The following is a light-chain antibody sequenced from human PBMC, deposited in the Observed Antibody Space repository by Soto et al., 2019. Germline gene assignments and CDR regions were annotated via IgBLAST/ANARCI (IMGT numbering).Light chain of an antibody. Sequence: DTQMTQSPSSLSASVGDRVTITCQASQDISNYLNWYQQKPGKAPKLLIYDASNLETGVPSRFSGSGSGTDFTFTISSLQPEDIATYYCQQYDNLLRNTFGGGTKVEIK. V-gene: IGKV1-33*01. CDR3: QQYDNLLRNT. CDR1: QDISNY. J-gene: IGKJ4*01. CDR2: DAS.